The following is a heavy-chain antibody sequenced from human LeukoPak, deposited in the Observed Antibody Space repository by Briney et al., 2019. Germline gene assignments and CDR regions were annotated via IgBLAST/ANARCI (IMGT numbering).Heavy chain of an antibody. J-gene: IGHJ4*02. CDR2: ISSSGSTI. D-gene: IGHD2-15*01. Sequence: GGSLRLSCAASGFTFSSYEMNWVRQAPGKGLEWVSYISSSGSTIYYADSVKGQFTISRDNSKNTLYLQMNSLRAEDTAVYYCAKSYCSGGSCFSDYWGQGTLVTVSS. V-gene: IGHV3-48*03. CDR1: GFTFSSYE. CDR3: AKSYCSGGSCFSDY.